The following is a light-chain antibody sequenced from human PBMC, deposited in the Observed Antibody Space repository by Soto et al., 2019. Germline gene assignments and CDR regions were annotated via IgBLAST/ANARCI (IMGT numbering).Light chain of an antibody. CDR3: GTWDSSLSAVV. CDR2: ENN. CDR1: SSNNGNNY. V-gene: IGLV1-51*02. Sequence: QSVLTQPPSVSAAPGQKVTISCSGSSSNNGNNYVSWYQQLPGTAPKLLIYENNKRPSGIPDRFSGSQSGTSATLGITGLQTGDEADYYCGTWDSSLSAVVFGGGTKVTVL. J-gene: IGLJ2*01.